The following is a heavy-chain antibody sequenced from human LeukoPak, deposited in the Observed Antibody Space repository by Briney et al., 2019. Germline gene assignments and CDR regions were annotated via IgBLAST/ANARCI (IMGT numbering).Heavy chain of an antibody. J-gene: IGHJ4*02. Sequence: GGSLRLSCAASGFTFSSYGMSWVRQAPGKGLEWVSAISDGGGSTYYADSVRGRFTISRDNSKNTLYQQMISLRADDTAVYYCAKRSDYGGNWNYLDYWGQGTLVTVSS. CDR2: ISDGGGST. CDR1: GFTFSSYG. V-gene: IGHV3-23*01. CDR3: AKRSDYGGNWNYLDY. D-gene: IGHD4-23*01.